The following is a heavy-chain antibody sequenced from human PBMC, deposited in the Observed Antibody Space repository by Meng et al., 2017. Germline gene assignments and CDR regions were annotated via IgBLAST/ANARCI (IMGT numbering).Heavy chain of an antibody. Sequence: ESLKISCTVSGGSVSSGSYYGSWSRQPPGKGLEWIGDIYYSGSTNYNPCLKRRVTISVDTSKSQFSWKLSSVTAADTAVYYLAGERYNWNYAPPGTQRAPVFYGMDVWGQGTTVTVSS. V-gene: IGHV4-61*01. CDR3: AGERYNWNYAPPGTQRAPVFYGMDV. CDR2: IYYSGST. CDR1: GGSVSSGSYY. J-gene: IGHJ6*02. D-gene: IGHD1-7*01.